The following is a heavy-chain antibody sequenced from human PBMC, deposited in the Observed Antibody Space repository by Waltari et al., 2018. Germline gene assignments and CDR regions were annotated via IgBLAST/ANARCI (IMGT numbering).Heavy chain of an antibody. V-gene: IGHV4-59*01. CDR2: IYYSGST. CDR1: GGSISSYY. Sequence: QVQLQESGPGLVKPSETLSLTCTVSGGSISSYYWSWIRQPPGKGLEWIGYIYYSGSTNYNPSLKSRVTISVDTSKNQFSLKLSSVTAADTAVYYCARAAATYYYYYMDVWGKGTTVTISS. J-gene: IGHJ6*03. D-gene: IGHD2-15*01. CDR3: ARAAATYYYYYMDV.